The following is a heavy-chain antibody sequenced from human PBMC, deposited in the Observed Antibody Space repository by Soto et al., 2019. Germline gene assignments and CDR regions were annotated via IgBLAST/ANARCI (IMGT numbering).Heavy chain of an antibody. CDR2: IYYSGST. J-gene: IGHJ4*02. CDR1: GGSISSSSYY. CDR3: ASLPEWAAGNS. V-gene: IGHV4-39*01. Sequence: QLQLQESGPGLVKPSETLSLTCTVSGGSISSSSYYWGWIRQPPGKGLVWIGSIYYSGSTYYNPTLKSPVIISVDTSKTPSALKLTSVTAADTAVYYCASLPEWAAGNSWGQGTLVTVSS. D-gene: IGHD3-10*01.